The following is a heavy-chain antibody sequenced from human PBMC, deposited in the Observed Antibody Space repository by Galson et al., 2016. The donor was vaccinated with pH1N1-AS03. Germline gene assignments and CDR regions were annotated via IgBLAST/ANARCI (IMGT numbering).Heavy chain of an antibody. J-gene: IGHJ3*02. CDR1: GFSSSTIV. Sequence: SLRLSCAAPGFSSSTIVHWVLQAPAKGLEWGALTTYDEGSKINADSVKNRFTITRDNSKTQVDLQMNSLTVEDAAIYYCTREGGSSGHAGVFDIWGQGTVVTISS. CDR2: TTYDEGSK. V-gene: IGHV3-30*03. CDR3: TREGGSSGHAGVFDI. D-gene: IGHD6-19*01.